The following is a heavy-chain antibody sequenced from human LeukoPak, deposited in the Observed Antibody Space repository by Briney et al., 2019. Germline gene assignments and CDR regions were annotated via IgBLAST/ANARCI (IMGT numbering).Heavy chain of an antibody. D-gene: IGHD6-13*01. V-gene: IGHV3-21*01. CDR1: GFTFSSYS. CDR3: ARCRETYSSSWYIYNNLGYYYYYMDV. J-gene: IGHJ6*03. CDR2: ISSSSSYT. Sequence: PGGSLRLSCAASGFTFSSYSMNWVRQAPGKGLEWVSSISSSSSYTYYADSVKGRFTISRDNSKNTLYLQMNSLRAEDTAVYYCARCRETYSSSWYIYNNLGYYYYYMDVWGKGTTVTISS.